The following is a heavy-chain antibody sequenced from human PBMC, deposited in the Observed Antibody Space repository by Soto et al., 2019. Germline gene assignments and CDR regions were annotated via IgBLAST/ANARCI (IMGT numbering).Heavy chain of an antibody. Sequence: PWGSLRLSCAASGFTFSSYWRHWVRQAPGKGLVWVSRINSDGSRTNYADSVKGRFTISRDNAKNTLYLQMNSLRAEETAVYYCARGVRGAYGLDIWGQGTMVTVSS. J-gene: IGHJ3*02. CDR1: GFTFSSYW. V-gene: IGHV3-74*01. CDR3: ARGVRGAYGLDI. D-gene: IGHD2-21*01. CDR2: INSDGSRT.